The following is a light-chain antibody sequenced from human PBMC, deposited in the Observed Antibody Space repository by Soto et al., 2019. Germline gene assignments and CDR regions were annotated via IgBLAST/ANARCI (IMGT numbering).Light chain of an antibody. Sequence: DIQMTQSPSTLSASVGYRFTITCRASHGISSWLAWYQQTPGKAPKLLIYDASSLESGVPSRFSGSGSGTEFTLTISSLQPDDFATYYCQQYNVYSWTFGQGTKVDIK. CDR3: QQYNVYSWT. J-gene: IGKJ1*01. CDR2: DAS. CDR1: HGISSW. V-gene: IGKV1-5*01.